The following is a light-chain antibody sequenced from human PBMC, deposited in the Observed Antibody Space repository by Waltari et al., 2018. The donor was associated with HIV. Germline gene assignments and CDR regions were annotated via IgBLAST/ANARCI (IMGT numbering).Light chain of an antibody. CDR3: LLYCPGAQLV. CDR2: STT. J-gene: IGLJ2*01. Sequence: HTVVTQQPSLTVSPGGPVTPTCSSSPGAVTSGYSATWFQQKPGQPPRALIFSTTNRHSWAPARFSGSLLGAKAALTLSSVQPEDEAEYYCLLYCPGAQLVFGGGTNLTVL. CDR1: PGAVTSGYS. V-gene: IGLV7-43*01.